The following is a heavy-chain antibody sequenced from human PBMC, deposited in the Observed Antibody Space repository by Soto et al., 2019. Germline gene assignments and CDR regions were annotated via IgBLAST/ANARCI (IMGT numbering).Heavy chain of an antibody. CDR3: ARDRGSSGWYGVYYYYGMDV. V-gene: IGHV4-4*02. Sequence: PSETLSLTCAVSGGSISSSNWWSWVRQPPGKGLEWIGEIYHSGSTNYNPSLKSRVTISVDKSKNQFSLKLSSVTAADTAVYYCARDRGSSGWYGVYYYYGMDVWGQGTTVTVSS. CDR2: IYHSGST. CDR1: GGSISSSNW. D-gene: IGHD6-19*01. J-gene: IGHJ6*02.